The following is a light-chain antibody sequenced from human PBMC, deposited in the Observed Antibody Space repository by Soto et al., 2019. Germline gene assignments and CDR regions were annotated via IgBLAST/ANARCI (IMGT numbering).Light chain of an antibody. Sequence: QSVLTQPASVSGSPGQSITISCTGTSSDVGAYNYDSWYQQYPGEAPKVIIYDVSHRPAGVSNRFSGSKSGSTASLTISGLQTQDEADYYCSSYTSATTYVFGTGTKVTVL. CDR1: SSDVGAYNY. J-gene: IGLJ1*01. CDR3: SSYTSATTYV. CDR2: DVS. V-gene: IGLV2-14*01.